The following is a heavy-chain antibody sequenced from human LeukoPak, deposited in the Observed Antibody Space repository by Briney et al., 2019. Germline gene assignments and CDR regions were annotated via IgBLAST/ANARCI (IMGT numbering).Heavy chain of an antibody. CDR1: GGTFSSYA. J-gene: IGHJ4*02. Sequence: ASVKVSCKASGGTFSSYAISWVRQAPGQGLEWMGGIIPIFGTANYAQKFQGRVTITTDESTSTAYMELSSLRSEDTAVYYCASGITFRVGQYYFDYWGQGTLVTVSS. D-gene: IGHD3-3*01. CDR2: IIPIFGTA. CDR3: ASGITFRVGQYYFDY. V-gene: IGHV1-69*05.